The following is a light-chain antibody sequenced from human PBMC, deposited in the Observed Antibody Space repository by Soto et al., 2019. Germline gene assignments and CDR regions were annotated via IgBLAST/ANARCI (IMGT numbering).Light chain of an antibody. V-gene: IGKV1-6*01. Sequence: IQMTQSPSSLSASVGDRVTITCRASQSISSYLNWYQQKPGKAPKLLIYAASSLQSGVPPRFSGSGSGTDFTLTISSLQPEDCATYYCLQDYNYPYTGGQGTKVDIK. CDR2: AAS. CDR1: QSISSY. CDR3: LQDYNYPYT. J-gene: IGKJ2*01.